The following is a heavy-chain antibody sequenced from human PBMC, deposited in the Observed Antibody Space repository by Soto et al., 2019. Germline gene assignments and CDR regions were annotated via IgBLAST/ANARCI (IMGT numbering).Heavy chain of an antibody. J-gene: IGHJ5*02. CDR1: GCTFNKYA. Sequence: LEAGGGLVQPGGALRLSCTAPGCTFNKYAMTWVHQAPGKGREWVSAISGGDGSTYYADSVTGGLTISRDNSKNTWFLQTNSLGVGDTAIYYCAKAPPQPGVASPATTDNPFAPWGQGTRVTVSS. V-gene: IGHV3-23*01. CDR3: AKAPPQPGVASPATTDNPFAP. D-gene: IGHD1-26*01. CDR2: ISGGDGST.